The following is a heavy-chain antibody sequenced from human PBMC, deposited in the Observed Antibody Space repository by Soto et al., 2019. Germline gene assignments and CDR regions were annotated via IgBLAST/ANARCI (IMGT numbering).Heavy chain of an antibody. V-gene: IGHV3-23*01. Sequence: GGSLRLSCAASGFAFSNHVMTWVRQAPGKGLEWVSGITGSSGSTTYADSVKGRFTISRDNSKNTLYLQINILRSEDTAIYFCAKCPLQSFYMDVWGKGATVTVSS. CDR3: AKCPLQSFYMDV. CDR2: ITGSSGST. D-gene: IGHD6-19*01. J-gene: IGHJ6*03. CDR1: GFAFSNHV.